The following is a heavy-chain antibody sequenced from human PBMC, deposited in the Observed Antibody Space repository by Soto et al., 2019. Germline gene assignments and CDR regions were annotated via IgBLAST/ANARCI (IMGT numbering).Heavy chain of an antibody. D-gene: IGHD3-10*01. V-gene: IGHV4-34*01. CDR2: INHSGST. Sequence: SETLSLTCAVYGGSFSGYYWSWIRQPPGKGLEWIGEINHSGSTNYNPSLKSRVTISVDTSKNQFSLKLSSVTAADTAVYYCASYYYGSGSYYRRFDPWGQGTLVTVSS. J-gene: IGHJ5*02. CDR3: ASYYYGSGSYYRRFDP. CDR1: GGSFSGYY.